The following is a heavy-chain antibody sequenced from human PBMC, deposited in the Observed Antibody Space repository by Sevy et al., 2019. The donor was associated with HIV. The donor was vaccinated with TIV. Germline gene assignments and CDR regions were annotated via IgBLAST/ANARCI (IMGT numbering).Heavy chain of an antibody. CDR1: GGSISSGDYY. CDR3: AREPVYTHYFDY. V-gene: IGHV4-30-4*01. Sequence: SETLSLTCTVSGGSISSGDYYWSWIRQPPGKDLEWIGYIYYSGSTYYNPSLKSRVTISVDTSKNQFSLKLSSVTAADTAVYYCAREPVYTHYFDYWGQGTLVTVSS. J-gene: IGHJ4*02. CDR2: IYYSGST. D-gene: IGHD1-20*01.